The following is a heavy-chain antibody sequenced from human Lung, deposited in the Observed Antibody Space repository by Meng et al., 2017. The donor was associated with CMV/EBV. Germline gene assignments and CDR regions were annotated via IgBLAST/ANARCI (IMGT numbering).Heavy chain of an antibody. Sequence: GGSXRLXCAASGFTFSSYELNWVRQAPGKWLEWFSYISKSGLAIYYGDSVKGRFTISRDNAKNSLYLQMNSLRAEDTAVYYCARMGRSAAFDYWGQGTLVTVSS. V-gene: IGHV3-48*03. D-gene: IGHD6-13*01. CDR2: ISKSGLAI. CDR3: ARMGRSAAFDY. J-gene: IGHJ4*02. CDR1: GFTFSSYE.